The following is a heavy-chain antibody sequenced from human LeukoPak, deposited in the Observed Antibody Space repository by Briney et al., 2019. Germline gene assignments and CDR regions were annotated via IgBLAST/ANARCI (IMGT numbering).Heavy chain of an antibody. CDR1: GGSISSYF. CDR3: AISGLWLGSGYMDV. D-gene: IGHD2-21*01. J-gene: IGHJ6*03. V-gene: IGHV4-59*08. Sequence: PSETLSLTCTVSGGSISSYFWSWIRQPPGKALEYIGYIHYSGSTNYNPSLKSRVTISVDTSKNQFSLQLSSVTAADTAVYYCAISGLWLGSGYMDVWGKGTTVTVSS. CDR2: IHYSGST.